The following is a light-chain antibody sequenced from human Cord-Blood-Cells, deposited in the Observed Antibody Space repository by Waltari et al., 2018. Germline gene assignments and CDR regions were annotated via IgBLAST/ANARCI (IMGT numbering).Light chain of an antibody. Sequence: DIQMTQSPSTLSASVGDRVTITGRASQSISSWLAWYQQKPGKAPKLLIYKASSLASGVPSRYGGSGSGTELTLTISSLQPDDFAIYYCQQYNSYSRTFGQGTKVEIK. J-gene: IGKJ1*01. V-gene: IGKV1-5*03. CDR2: KAS. CDR1: QSISSW. CDR3: QQYNSYSRT.